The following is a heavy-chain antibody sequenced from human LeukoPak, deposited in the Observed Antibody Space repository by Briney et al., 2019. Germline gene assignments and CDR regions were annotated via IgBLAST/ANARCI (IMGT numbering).Heavy chain of an antibody. CDR2: INPNSGGT. Sequence: ASVKVSCKASGYTFTGYYMHWVRQAPGQGPEWMGWINPNSGGTNYAQKFQGRVTMTRDTSISTAYMELSRLRSDDTAVYYCARYYQNYYDSSGREGMDVWGQGTTVTVSS. CDR3: ARYYQNYYDSSGREGMDV. CDR1: GYTFTGYY. J-gene: IGHJ6*02. D-gene: IGHD3-22*01. V-gene: IGHV1-2*02.